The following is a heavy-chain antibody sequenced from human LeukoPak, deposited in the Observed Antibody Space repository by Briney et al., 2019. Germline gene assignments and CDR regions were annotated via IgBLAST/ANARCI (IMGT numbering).Heavy chain of an antibody. CDR1: GGSISSYY. J-gene: IGHJ6*03. V-gene: IGHV4-59*01. D-gene: IGHD3-3*01. Sequence: SETLSLTCTVSGGSISSYYWSWIRQPPGKGLEWIGYIYYSGSTNYNPSLKSRVTISVDTSKNQFSLKRSSVTAADTAVYYCARLHYDFWGVNYYYYMDVWGKGTTVTVSS. CDR2: IYYSGST. CDR3: ARLHYDFWGVNYYYYMDV.